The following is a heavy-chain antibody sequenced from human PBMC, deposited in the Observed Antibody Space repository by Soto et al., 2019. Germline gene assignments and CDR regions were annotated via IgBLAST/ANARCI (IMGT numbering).Heavy chain of an antibody. CDR2: INQHGSEK. J-gene: IGHJ6*02. V-gene: IGHV3-7*01. Sequence: GGALRLSCAACGFNFSKYCMNWVRQATGKGLEWVANINQHGSEKFYVGSVKGRFTISRDNAKNSLYLQMNSLRGEDTAVYYCASGYSYGYGSSYYGMDVWGQGTTVTVSS. D-gene: IGHD5-18*01. CDR3: ASGYSYGYGSSYYGMDV. CDR1: GFNFSKYC.